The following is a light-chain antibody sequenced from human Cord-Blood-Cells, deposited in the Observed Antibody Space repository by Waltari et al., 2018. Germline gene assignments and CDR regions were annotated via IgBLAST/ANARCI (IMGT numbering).Light chain of an antibody. CDR3: QQYNSYSYT. J-gene: IGKJ2*01. CDR2: DAS. CDR1: QRSSSW. Sequence: DIQMTQSPSTLSASVRDRVTTTCRARQRSSSWLAWYQQKPGKAPKLLIYDASSLESGGPSRFSGSGSGTEFTLTISSLQPDDFATYYCQQYNSYSYTCGQGTKLDIK. V-gene: IGKV1-5*01.